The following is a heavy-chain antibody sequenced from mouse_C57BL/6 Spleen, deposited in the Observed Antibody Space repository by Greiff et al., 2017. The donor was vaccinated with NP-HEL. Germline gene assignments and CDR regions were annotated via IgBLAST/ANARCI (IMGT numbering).Heavy chain of an antibody. Sequence: LVESGGGLVKPGGSLKLSCAASGFTFSDYGMHWVRQAPEKGLEWVAYISSGSSTIYYADTVKGRFTISRDNAKNTLFLQMTSLRSEDTAMYYCARTLTHYYGSSPYAMDYWGQGTSVTVSS. CDR2: ISSGSSTI. D-gene: IGHD1-1*01. J-gene: IGHJ4*01. CDR1: GFTFSDYG. CDR3: ARTLTHYYGSSPYAMDY. V-gene: IGHV5-17*01.